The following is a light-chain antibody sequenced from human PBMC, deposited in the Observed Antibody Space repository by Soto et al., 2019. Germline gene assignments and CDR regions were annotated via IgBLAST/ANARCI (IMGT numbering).Light chain of an antibody. CDR1: SSDVGGYNY. J-gene: IGLJ2*01. CDR2: DVN. V-gene: IGLV2-8*01. CDR3: ISYAGSNRPA. Sequence: QSALTQPPSASGSPGQSVAISCSGTSSDVGGYNYVSWYQQHPGKAPKLLIYDVNKRPSGVPDRFPGSKSGNTASLTVSGLQAEDEADYYCISYAGSNRPAFGGGTKVTVL.